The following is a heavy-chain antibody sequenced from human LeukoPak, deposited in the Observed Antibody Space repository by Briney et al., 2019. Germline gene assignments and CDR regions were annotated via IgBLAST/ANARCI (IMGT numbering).Heavy chain of an antibody. CDR1: GGSFSGYY. D-gene: IGHD2-15*01. CDR2: INHSGST. V-gene: IGHV4-34*01. Sequence: SETLSLTCAVYGGSFSGYYWSWIRQPPGKGLEWIGEINHSGSTNYNPSLKSRVTISVDTSKNQFSLKLSSVTAADTAVYYCAREPVAASFFQHWGQGTLVTVSS. J-gene: IGHJ1*01. CDR3: AREPVAASFFQH.